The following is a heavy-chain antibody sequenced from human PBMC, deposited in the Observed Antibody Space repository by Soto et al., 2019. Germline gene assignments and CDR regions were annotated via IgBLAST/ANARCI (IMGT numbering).Heavy chain of an antibody. CDR1: GGTFSIYA. V-gene: IGHV1-69*06. Sequence: ASLKSCCKESGGTFSIYAISWVRQAPGQGLEWMGGIIPIFGTANYAQKFQGRVTITADKSTSTAYMELSSLRSEDTAVYYCARDSSSGSPFDYCGERPLVPAS. J-gene: IGHJ4*02. CDR2: IIPIFGTA. D-gene: IGHD6-19*01. CDR3: ARDSSSGSPFDY.